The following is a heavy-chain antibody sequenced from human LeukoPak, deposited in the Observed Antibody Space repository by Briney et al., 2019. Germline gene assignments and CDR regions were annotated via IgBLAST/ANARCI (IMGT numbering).Heavy chain of an antibody. D-gene: IGHD3-10*01. CDR2: IYTGGTT. V-gene: IGHV3-53*01. Sequence: GGSLRLSCAAPGFTVSSTYMSWVRQPAGKGLEWVSVIYTGGTTFYADSVKGRFTISRDNSKNTLYLQMNSLRADDTAVYYCTKLKGWYGEGYFDYWGQGTLVTVSS. CDR3: TKLKGWYGEGYFDY. J-gene: IGHJ4*02. CDR1: GFTVSSTY.